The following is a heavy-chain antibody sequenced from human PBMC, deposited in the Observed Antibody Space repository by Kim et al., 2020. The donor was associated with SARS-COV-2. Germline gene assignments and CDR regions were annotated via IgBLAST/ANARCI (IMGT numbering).Heavy chain of an antibody. J-gene: IGHJ4*01. CDR3: SRAEARGSREHFDY. CDR2: IYYSGST. D-gene: IGHD1-1*01. V-gene: IGHV4-59*01. CDR1: GDSISSYY. Sequence: SETLSLTCTVSGDSISSYYWSWVRQRPGKGLEWVWFIYYSGSTDYNPSLKSRGTISWDTSKNKVSLDLTSISAADTAAYYCSRAEARGSREHFDY.